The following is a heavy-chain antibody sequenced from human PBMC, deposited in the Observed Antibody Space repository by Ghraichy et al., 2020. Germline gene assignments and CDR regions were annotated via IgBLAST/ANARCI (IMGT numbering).Heavy chain of an antibody. CDR1: GYSFSTYG. CDR2: VSPYNGNT. CDR3: ARDRGTIATAGNFDW. J-gene: IGHJ4*02. Sequence: ASVKVSCKASGYSFSTYGISWVRQAPGQGLEWLGWVSPYNGNTNDAPKIQDRVTMTTDTSTSTAYMELTSLRSDDTAMYFCARDRGTIATAGNFDWWGQGTLVTVSS. D-gene: IGHD6-13*01. V-gene: IGHV1-18*01.